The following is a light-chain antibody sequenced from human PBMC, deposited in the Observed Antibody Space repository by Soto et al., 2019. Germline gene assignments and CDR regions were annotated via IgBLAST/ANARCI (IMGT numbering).Light chain of an antibody. J-gene: IGKJ5*01. CDR3: QHYVTSSIT. CDR1: QSVSSTS. V-gene: IGKV3-20*01. Sequence: EVVLTQSPGTLSLSPGERVTILCLASQSVSSTSLAWYQQKPGQTPRLLIYGASSRATGTPDRISGVGSGTHFTLSISRLEPEDFAVYYCQHYVTSSITFGQGTRLEIK. CDR2: GAS.